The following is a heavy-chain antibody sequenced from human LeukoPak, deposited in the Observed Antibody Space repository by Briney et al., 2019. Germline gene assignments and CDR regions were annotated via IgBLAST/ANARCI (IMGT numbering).Heavy chain of an antibody. J-gene: IGHJ4*02. CDR3: ARDRVGVTSDYFDF. CDR1: GFTFSSYS. Sequence: SGGSLRLSCAASGFTFSSYSMNWVRQAPGRGLEWVSYISSSSTIYYADSVRGRFTISRDNAKNSLYLQMNSLRDEDTAVYYCARDRVGVTSDYFDFWGQGTLVTVSS. D-gene: IGHD1-26*01. V-gene: IGHV3-48*02. CDR2: ISSSSTI.